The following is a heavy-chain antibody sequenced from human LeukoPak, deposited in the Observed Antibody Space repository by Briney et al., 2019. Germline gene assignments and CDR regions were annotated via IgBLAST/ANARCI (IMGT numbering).Heavy chain of an antibody. CDR3: GKAVAAAFDI. CDR1: GFTFSSYG. V-gene: IGHV3-30*02. J-gene: IGHJ3*02. CDR2: IRYDGSNK. Sequence: GGSLRLSCAASGFTFSSYGMHWVRQAPGKGLEWVAFIRYDGSNKYYADSVKGRFTISRDNSKNTLYLQMNSLRAEDTAVYYCGKAVAAAFDIWGRGTMVTVSS. D-gene: IGHD6-19*01.